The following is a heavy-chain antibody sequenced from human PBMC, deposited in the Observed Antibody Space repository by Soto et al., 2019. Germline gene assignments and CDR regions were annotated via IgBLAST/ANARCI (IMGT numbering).Heavy chain of an antibody. Sequence: VQLVESGGGVVQPGRSLRLSCAASGFTFSDYAMHWVRQAPGKGLEWVAVVSHDGRNTHYADSVKGRFTISRDSFKNTVSLEMTSLRAEDTAVYYWEKGGRQWLVTSDFNYWGQGALVTVSS. J-gene: IGHJ4*02. CDR2: VSHDGRNT. CDR1: GFTFSDYA. CDR3: EKGGRQWLVTSDFNY. V-gene: IGHV3-30*18. D-gene: IGHD6-19*01.